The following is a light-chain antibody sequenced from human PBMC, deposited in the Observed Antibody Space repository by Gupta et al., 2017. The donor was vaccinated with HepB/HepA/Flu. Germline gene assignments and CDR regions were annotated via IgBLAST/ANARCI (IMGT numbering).Light chain of an antibody. CDR1: QSVTSK. V-gene: IGKV3-15*01. Sequence: EIVMTQSPATLSVSPGERATLSCRASQSVTSKLAWYQQKPGQAPRLLIYGASARATGIPARFSGSGSGTEFTLTISSLQSEDFAVYHGQGYKAWRLTFGQGTRLEMK. CDR2: GAS. CDR3: QGYKAWRLT. J-gene: IGKJ5*01.